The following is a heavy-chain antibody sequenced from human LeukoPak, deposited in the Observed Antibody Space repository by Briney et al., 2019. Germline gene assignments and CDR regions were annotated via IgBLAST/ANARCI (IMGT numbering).Heavy chain of an antibody. J-gene: IGHJ5*02. D-gene: IGHD3-10*01. CDR1: GGSISSYY. CDR2: IYYSGTT. Sequence: SETLSLTCTVSGGSISSYYWSWIRQPPGKGLEWIGYIYYSGTTTYNPSLKSRVTISLDTSKNLFSLNLSSVTAADTAVYYCARELGSGSYSNWFDPWGQGTLVTVSS. V-gene: IGHV4-59*01. CDR3: ARELGSGSYSNWFDP.